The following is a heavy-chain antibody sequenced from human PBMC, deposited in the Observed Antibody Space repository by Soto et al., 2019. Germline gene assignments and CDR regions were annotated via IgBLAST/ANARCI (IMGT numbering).Heavy chain of an antibody. Sequence: ASVKVSCKAYGYSFSNSYVVWVRQAPGQGLEWMGGIDPAGGSTIYAQKFQGRVTMTEDTSTDTAYMELSSLRSEDTAVYYCATAAFPDSSGYLVYCGQGTLVTVSS. V-gene: IGHV1-46*01. D-gene: IGHD3-22*01. CDR1: GYSFSNSY. J-gene: IGHJ4*02. CDR2: IDPAGGST. CDR3: ATAAFPDSSGYLVY.